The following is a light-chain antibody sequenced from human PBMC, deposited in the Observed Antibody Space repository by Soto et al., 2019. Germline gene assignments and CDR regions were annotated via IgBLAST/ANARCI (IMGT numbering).Light chain of an antibody. V-gene: IGLV4-60*03. CDR1: SGHSSYI. CDR2: LEGGESY. J-gene: IGLJ2*01. Sequence: QPVLTQSSSASASLGSSVKLTCTLSSGHSSYIIAWHQQQPGKAPRYLMKLEGGESYTKGSGVPDRFSGSTSGADRYVTISNVQPEDEADYYCETWDSYTVIFGGGTKVTVL. CDR3: ETWDSYTVI.